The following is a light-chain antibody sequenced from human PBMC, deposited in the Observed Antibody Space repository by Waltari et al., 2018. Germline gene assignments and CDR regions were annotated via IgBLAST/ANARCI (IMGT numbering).Light chain of an antibody. Sequence: SFVLTPPPSVSAAPGNTAILTCGGNHIGIKSLHRYQQRPGQAPVLVIYNDKDRPSGIPERFSGSNSENTATLTISRVEAGDEADYFCQLWDSNSNHGVFGGGTKLTVL. CDR2: NDK. CDR1: HIGIKS. V-gene: IGLV3-21*04. J-gene: IGLJ3*02. CDR3: QLWDSNSNHGV.